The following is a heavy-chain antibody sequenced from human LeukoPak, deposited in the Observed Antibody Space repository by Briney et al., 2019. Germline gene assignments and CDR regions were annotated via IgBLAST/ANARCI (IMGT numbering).Heavy chain of an antibody. CDR2: INHSGST. D-gene: IGHD3-10*01. CDR3: ARGHITMVRGVIITRPPGAFDI. Sequence: SETLSLTCAVYGGSFSGYYWSWIRQPPGKGLEWIGEINHSGSTNYNPSLKSRVTISVDTSKNQFSLKLSSVTAADTAVYYCARGHITMVRGVIITRPPGAFDIWGQGTMVTVSS. J-gene: IGHJ3*02. CDR1: GGSFSGYY. V-gene: IGHV4-34*01.